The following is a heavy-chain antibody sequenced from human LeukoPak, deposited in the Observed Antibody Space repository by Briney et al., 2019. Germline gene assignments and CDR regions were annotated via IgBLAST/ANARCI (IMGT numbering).Heavy chain of an antibody. CDR1: GFSVNSHY. Sequence: GGSLKLSCAASGFSVNSHYMNWVRQAPGKGLEWVSSIDYDGGSGHYADSVKGRFTISRDNSNNTLFLHLNSLRGEDTAVYYCTRNSGWYGLSWGQGTLVTVSS. CDR2: IDYDGGSG. J-gene: IGHJ1*01. V-gene: IGHV3-53*01. D-gene: IGHD6-19*01. CDR3: TRNSGWYGLS.